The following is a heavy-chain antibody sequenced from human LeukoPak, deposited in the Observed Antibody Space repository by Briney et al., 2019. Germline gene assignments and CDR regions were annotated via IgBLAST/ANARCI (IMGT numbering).Heavy chain of an antibody. V-gene: IGHV4-38-2*01. Sequence: KPSETLSLTCVGSGYSISSGYHWGWIRQPPGKGLEGIWGMAHSGRTYSHPSPKRRVKISVATSTNQFSVTLRSVTAADTAVYYCARHNLYDSSGDGRYYFDYWGQGTLVTVSS. J-gene: IGHJ4*02. CDR2: MAHSGRT. D-gene: IGHD3-22*01. CDR3: ARHNLYDSSGDGRYYFDY. CDR1: GYSISSGYH.